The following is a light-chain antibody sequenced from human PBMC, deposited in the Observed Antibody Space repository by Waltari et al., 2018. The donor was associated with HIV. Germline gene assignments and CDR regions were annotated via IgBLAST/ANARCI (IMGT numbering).Light chain of an antibody. V-gene: IGLV3-1*01. CDR3: QAWDSSTVV. J-gene: IGLJ2*01. Sequence: SYEVTQPPSVSVSPGQTASITCSGHKLGNKYTAWDQQNPGQSPVLVIYEDNKRRSGTPERFSGSNSGDTATLTISGTQAMDEADYYCQAWDSSTVVFGGGTRLTVL. CDR2: EDN. CDR1: KLGNKY.